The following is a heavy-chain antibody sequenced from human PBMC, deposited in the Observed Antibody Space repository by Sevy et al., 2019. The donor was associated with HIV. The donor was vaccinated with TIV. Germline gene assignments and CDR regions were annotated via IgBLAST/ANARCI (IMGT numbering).Heavy chain of an antibody. CDR3: ARVAVEYCTNDCYHRFDH. CDR2: ISYDGNYK. V-gene: IGHV3-30*04. D-gene: IGHD2-8*01. Sequence: GGSLRLSCVASGFTFPIYSVLWVRQAPGKGLEWLTLISYDGNYKYYADSVKGRFTISRDNSDNIVYLQMSSLRVEDTAVYYCARVAVEYCTNDCYHRFDHWGLGTLVTVSS. J-gene: IGHJ4*02. CDR1: GFTFPIYS.